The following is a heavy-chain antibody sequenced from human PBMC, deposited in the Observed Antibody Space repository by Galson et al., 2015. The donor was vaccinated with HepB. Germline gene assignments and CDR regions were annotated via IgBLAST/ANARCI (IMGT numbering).Heavy chain of an antibody. CDR3: ARRRWFCSGGSCPEGYYFDY. Sequence: QSGAEVKKPGESLRISCKGVGYSFTNYWIGWVRQMPGKGLEWMGIFSPGDSDSRYSPSFQGRVTISADRSTNTAFLQLSRLRAPDTAIYYCARRRWFCSGGSCPEGYYFDYWGQGTLLTVSS. D-gene: IGHD2-15*01. CDR1: GYSFTNYW. V-gene: IGHV5-51*01. J-gene: IGHJ4*02. CDR2: FSPGDSDS.